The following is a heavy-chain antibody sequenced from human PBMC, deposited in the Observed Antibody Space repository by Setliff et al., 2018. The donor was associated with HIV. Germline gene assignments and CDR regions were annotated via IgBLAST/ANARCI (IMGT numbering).Heavy chain of an antibody. CDR1: GYTFIGYN. J-gene: IGHJ4*02. Sequence: VASVKVSCKASGYTFIGYNMHWVRQAPGQGLEWMGWINPNSGGTNYAQKFQGRVIMTSDTSISTAYMELSRLRSDDTAVYYCARALDSSADIEGYFDFWGQGMLVTVSS. CDR3: ARALDSSADIEGYFDF. CDR2: INPNSGGT. D-gene: IGHD2-15*01. V-gene: IGHV1-2*02.